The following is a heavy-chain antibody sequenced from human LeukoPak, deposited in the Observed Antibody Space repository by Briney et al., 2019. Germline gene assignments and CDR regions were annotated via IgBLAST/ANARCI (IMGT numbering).Heavy chain of an antibody. V-gene: IGHV3-23*01. CDR2: ISGSGGST. Sequence: GGSLGLSCAASGFTFSSYAMSWVRQAPGKGLEWVSAISGSGGSTYYADSVKGRFTISRDNSKNTLYLQMNSLRAEDTAVYYCAKGNNYDFWSGPSRWFDPWGQGTLVTVSS. CDR1: GFTFSSYA. D-gene: IGHD3-3*01. J-gene: IGHJ5*02. CDR3: AKGNNYDFWSGPSRWFDP.